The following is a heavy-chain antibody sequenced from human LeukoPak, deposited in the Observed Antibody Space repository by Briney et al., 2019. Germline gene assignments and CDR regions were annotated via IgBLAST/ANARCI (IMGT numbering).Heavy chain of an antibody. J-gene: IGHJ6*03. D-gene: IGHD4-23*01. CDR2: ISGSGGST. V-gene: IGHV3-23*01. CDR3: AKDQRWFLLYYMDV. Sequence: GGSLRLSCAASGFTFSSYAMSWVRQAPGKGLEWVSAISGSGGSTYYADSVKGRFTISRDNSKNTLYLQMNSLRAEDTAVYYCAKDQRWFLLYYMDVWGKGTTVTVSS. CDR1: GFTFSSYA.